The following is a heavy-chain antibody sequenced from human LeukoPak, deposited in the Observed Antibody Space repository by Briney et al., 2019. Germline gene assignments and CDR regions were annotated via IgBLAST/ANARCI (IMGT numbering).Heavy chain of an antibody. V-gene: IGHV4-59*08. D-gene: IGHD5-24*01. Sequence: SETLSLTCTVSGGSLSNYYWSWIHQSPGKGLTWIGYIYQSGTTNYNPSLKSRVTISVDTSKNQLFLRLRSVTAADTAIYYCARHGVGYNSLGYWGQGTLVTVSS. CDR2: IYQSGTT. J-gene: IGHJ4*02. CDR3: ARHGVGYNSLGY. CDR1: GGSLSNYY.